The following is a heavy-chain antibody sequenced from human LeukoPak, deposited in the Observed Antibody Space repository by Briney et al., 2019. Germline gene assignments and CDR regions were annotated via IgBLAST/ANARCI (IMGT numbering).Heavy chain of an antibody. CDR2: IYHSGST. D-gene: IGHD3-16*01. CDR1: GGSISSGGYS. V-gene: IGHV4-30-2*01. Sequence: SETLSLTCAVSGGSISSGGYSWSWIRQPPGKGLEWIGYIYHSGSTYYNPSLKSRVTISVDRSKNQFSLKLSSVTAADTAVYYCARFGGQVDYWGQGTLVTVSS. J-gene: IGHJ4*02. CDR3: ARFGGQVDY.